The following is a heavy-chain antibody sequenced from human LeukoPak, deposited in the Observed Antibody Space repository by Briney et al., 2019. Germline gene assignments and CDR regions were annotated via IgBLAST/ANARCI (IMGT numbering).Heavy chain of an antibody. V-gene: IGHV3-23*01. Sequence: SGVSLRLSCAASGFTFSSYWMHWVRQAPGEGLEWVSTVSGSNGNTHYADSVKGRFTISRDNSKNTLYLQMNSLRAEDTAVYYCVRESPVAAVGRSWFDPWGQGTLVTVSS. D-gene: IGHD6-13*01. J-gene: IGHJ5*02. CDR2: VSGSNGNT. CDR3: VRESPVAAVGRSWFDP. CDR1: GFTFSSYW.